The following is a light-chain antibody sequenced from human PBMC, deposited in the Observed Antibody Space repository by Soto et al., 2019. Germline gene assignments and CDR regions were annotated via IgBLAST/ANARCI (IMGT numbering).Light chain of an antibody. J-gene: IGKJ2*01. CDR3: QQYDTSPVT. Sequence: EVVMTQSPATLSASPGERATLSCWASETVATNLAWYQQKPGQAPRLLISGASTRATGIPDRITGSGSGTDFTLTISRLEPEDFAVYYCQQYDTSPVTFGQGTKLEI. CDR2: GAS. V-gene: IGKV3D-15*01. CDR1: ETVATN.